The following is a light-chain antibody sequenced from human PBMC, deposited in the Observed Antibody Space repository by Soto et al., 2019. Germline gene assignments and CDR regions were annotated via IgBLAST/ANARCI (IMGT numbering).Light chain of an antibody. J-gene: IGKJ5*01. Sequence: EIVLTQPPGTLSLSPGERATLSCRASQSVSSSYLTWYQQKPGQAPRLLIYGASSRATGIPDRFSGSGSGTDFTLTISRMEPEDFAVYYWQHYGSSPPITFGQGTRLEIK. V-gene: IGKV3-20*01. CDR3: QHYGSSPPIT. CDR2: GAS. CDR1: QSVSSSY.